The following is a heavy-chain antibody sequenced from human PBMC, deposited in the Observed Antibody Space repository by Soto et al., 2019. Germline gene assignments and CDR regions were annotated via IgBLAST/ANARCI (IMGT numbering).Heavy chain of an antibody. D-gene: IGHD4-17*01. V-gene: IGHV1-69*13. Sequence: SVKVSCKASGGTFSSYAISWVRQAPGQGLEWMGGIIPIFGTANYAQKFQGIVTITADESTSTAYMELSSLRSEDTAVYYCARADYGDYGTGRVVHQQQPLYYYYYGMDVWGQGXTVTVYS. CDR1: GGTFSSYA. J-gene: IGHJ6*02. CDR3: ARADYGDYGTGRVVHQQQPLYYYYYGMDV. CDR2: IIPIFGTA.